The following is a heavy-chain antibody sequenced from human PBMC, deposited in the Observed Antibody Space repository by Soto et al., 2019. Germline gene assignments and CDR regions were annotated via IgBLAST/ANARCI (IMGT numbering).Heavy chain of an antibody. D-gene: IGHD3-10*01. Sequence: QVQLVESGGGVVQPGRSLRLSCAASAFTFSTYGMHWVRQAPGKGLEWVAIIWYDGRNQYYADSVKGRFTISRDNSKNTLYLQMNSLRAEDTAVYYCARDPSYRGVYWGQGTLVTVSS. CDR2: IWYDGRNQ. V-gene: IGHV3-33*01. CDR3: ARDPSYRGVY. J-gene: IGHJ4*02. CDR1: AFTFSTYG.